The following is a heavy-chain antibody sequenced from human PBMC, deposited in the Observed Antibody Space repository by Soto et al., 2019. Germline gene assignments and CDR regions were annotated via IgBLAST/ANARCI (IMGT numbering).Heavy chain of an antibody. Sequence: QVQLVQSGAEVKKSGASVKVSCKASRYTFISYDINWVRQATGQGLEWMGWMNPNSGNTGYAQKFQGKTLMTRNTSMTKANMGRSSLGSRDRPGYYGARGQEVWWTAGPLGLQGLNVWGQGTTVTVSS. V-gene: IGHV1-8*01. J-gene: IGHJ6*02. CDR2: MNPNSGNT. D-gene: IGHD3-16*01. CDR1: RYTFISYD. CDR3: ARGQEVWWTAGPLGLQGLNV.